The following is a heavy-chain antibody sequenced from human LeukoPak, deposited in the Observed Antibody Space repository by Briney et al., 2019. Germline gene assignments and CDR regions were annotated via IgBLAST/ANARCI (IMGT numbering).Heavy chain of an antibody. CDR3: ARQSLVGATTGYYYYGMDV. D-gene: IGHD1-26*01. CDR2: IYYSGST. J-gene: IGHJ6*02. CDR1: GGSISSYY. V-gene: IGHV4-59*08. Sequence: PSETLSLTCSVSGGSISSYYWSWIRQPPRKGLERIGYIYYSGSTNYNPSLKSRVTISVHTSKNQFSLKLSSVTAADTAVYYCARQSLVGATTGYYYYGMDVWGQGTTVTVSS.